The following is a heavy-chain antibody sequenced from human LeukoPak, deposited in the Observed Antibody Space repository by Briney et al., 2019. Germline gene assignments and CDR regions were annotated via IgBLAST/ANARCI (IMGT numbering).Heavy chain of an antibody. CDR2: IYHSGST. J-gene: IGHJ5*02. CDR1: GYSISSGYY. Sequence: PSETLSLTCTVSGYSISSGYYWGWIRQPPGKGLEWIGSIYHSGSTYYNPSLKSRVTISVDTSKNQFSLKLSSVTAADTAVYYCARATVTTSNWFDPWGQGTLVTVSP. CDR3: ARATVTTSNWFDP. V-gene: IGHV4-38-2*02. D-gene: IGHD4-11*01.